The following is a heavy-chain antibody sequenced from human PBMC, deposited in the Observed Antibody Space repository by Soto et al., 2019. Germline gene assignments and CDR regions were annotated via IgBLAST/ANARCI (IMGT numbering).Heavy chain of an antibody. CDR2: IYYSGNT. CDR1: GGSMRSGDYS. V-gene: IGHV4-30-2*01. CDR3: AREAGNIYGSGSLFDY. J-gene: IGHJ4*02. Sequence: LALTCAVSGGSMRSGDYSWSWIRQPPGKGLEWIGYIYYSGNTYYSPSLKSRVTISVDRSKNQFSLKLSPVTAAATAAYYCAREAGNIYGSGSLFDYCGQGTLVTVYS. D-gene: IGHD3-10*01.